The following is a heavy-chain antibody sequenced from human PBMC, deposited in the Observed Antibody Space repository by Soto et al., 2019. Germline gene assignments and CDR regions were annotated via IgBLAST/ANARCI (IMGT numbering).Heavy chain of an antibody. D-gene: IGHD1-26*01. CDR3: VRDDFGLGLDY. CDR1: GFTFSTSW. Sequence: GALRLSCVASGFTFSTSWLHCVRQTPGEGLVWVSHTDSDGTFTTYADSVKGRFTISRDNAKSTLYLQMNSLRAEDTGVYYCVRDDFGLGLDYWGLGTLVTVSS. V-gene: IGHV3-74*01. J-gene: IGHJ4*02. CDR2: TDSDGTFT.